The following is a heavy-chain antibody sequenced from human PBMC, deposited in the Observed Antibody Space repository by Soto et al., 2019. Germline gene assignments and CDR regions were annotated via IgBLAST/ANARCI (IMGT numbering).Heavy chain of an antibody. CDR2: IATYNTNR. V-gene: IGHV1-18*01. CDR3: ARVLRGVVNWFDP. CDR1: GDTFTNFG. D-gene: IGHD3-10*01. Sequence: GPEVKKPGASVTVSCKASGDTFTNFGLSWVRQAPGQGLEWMGWIATYNTNRNYAQKFQGRLTMTTDTSTSTAYMELKSLGYDDTAVYYCARVLRGVVNWFDPWGQGTLVTVSS. J-gene: IGHJ5*02.